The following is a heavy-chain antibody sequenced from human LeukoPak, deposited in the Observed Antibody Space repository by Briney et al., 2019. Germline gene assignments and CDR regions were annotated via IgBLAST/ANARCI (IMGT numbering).Heavy chain of an antibody. Sequence: PSETLSLTCTVSGGSISSSSYYWGWIRQPPGKGLEWIGSIYYSGSTYYKPSLKSRVTISVDTSKNQFSLKLSSVTAADTAVYYCARESYLTMATVPFDYWGQGTLVTVSS. CDR2: IYYSGST. CDR3: ARESYLTMATVPFDY. D-gene: IGHD5-24*01. V-gene: IGHV4-39*02. CDR1: GGSISSSSYY. J-gene: IGHJ4*02.